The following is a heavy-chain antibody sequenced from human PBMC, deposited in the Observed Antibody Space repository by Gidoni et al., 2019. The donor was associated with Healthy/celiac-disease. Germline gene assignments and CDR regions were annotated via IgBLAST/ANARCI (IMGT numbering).Heavy chain of an antibody. CDR3: ATTLGAVAGIGADY. CDR1: GGSFSGYY. Sequence: QVQLQQWGAGLLKPSETLSLTCAVYGGSFSGYYWSWLRQPPGKGLEWVGEINHSGSTNYNPSLKSRVTISVDTSKNQFSLKLSSVTAADTAVYYCATTLGAVAGIGADYWGQGTLVTVSS. D-gene: IGHD6-19*01. CDR2: INHSGST. J-gene: IGHJ4*02. V-gene: IGHV4-34*01.